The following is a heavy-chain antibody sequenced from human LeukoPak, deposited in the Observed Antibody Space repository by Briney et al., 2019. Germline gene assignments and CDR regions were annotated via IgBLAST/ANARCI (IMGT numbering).Heavy chain of an antibody. J-gene: IGHJ3*01. Sequence: ASVKVSCKASGYSFISNHIYWVRQAPGQGLELMGWIMPDISESRSAQNFQGRVTMTWDTSITSAYMELSSLTSDDTAVYFCAGEAGVKGLDVWGQGTMVTVSS. V-gene: IGHV1-2*02. CDR3: AGEAGVKGLDV. CDR1: GYSFISNH. CDR2: IMPDISES.